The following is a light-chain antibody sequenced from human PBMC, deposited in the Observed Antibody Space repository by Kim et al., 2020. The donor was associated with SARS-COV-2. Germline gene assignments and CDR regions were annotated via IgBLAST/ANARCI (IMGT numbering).Light chain of an antibody. V-gene: IGKV1-33*01. J-gene: IGKJ4*01. Sequence: ASVGDRVTLTCQASQDINNYVNWYQVEPGKASRLLIYHGSNLEAGVPARFTGSGSETHFIFTISSLQPEDIATYFCQQYDSLPLTFGGGTKVDI. CDR1: QDINNY. CDR3: QQYDSLPLT. CDR2: HGS.